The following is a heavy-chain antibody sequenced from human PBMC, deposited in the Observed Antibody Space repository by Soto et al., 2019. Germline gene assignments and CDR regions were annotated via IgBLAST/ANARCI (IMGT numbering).Heavy chain of an antibody. D-gene: IGHD6-19*01. V-gene: IGHV4-59*01. Sequence: SETLSLTCTVSGGSISSYYWSWIRQPPGKGLEWIGYIYYSGSTNYNPSLKSRVTISVDTSKNQFSLKLSSVTAADTAVYYCARAVAGQTFRDWGQGTLVTVSS. CDR2: IYYSGST. CDR3: ARAVAGQTFRD. CDR1: GGSISSYY. J-gene: IGHJ4*02.